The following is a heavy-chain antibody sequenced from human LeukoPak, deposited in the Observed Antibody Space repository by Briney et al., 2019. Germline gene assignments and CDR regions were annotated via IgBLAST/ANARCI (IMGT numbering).Heavy chain of an antibody. J-gene: IGHJ6*03. V-gene: IGHV4-39*07. CDR2: IYYSGST. D-gene: IGHD2-2*02. CDR3: ARVVPAAIDYYYYMDV. Sequence: SETLSLTCTVSGGSISSSSYYWGWIRQPPGKGLEWIGSIYYSGSTNYNPSLKSRVTISVDTSKNQFSLKLSSVTAADTAVYYCARVVPAAIDYYYYMDVWGKGTTVTVSS. CDR1: GGSISSSSYY.